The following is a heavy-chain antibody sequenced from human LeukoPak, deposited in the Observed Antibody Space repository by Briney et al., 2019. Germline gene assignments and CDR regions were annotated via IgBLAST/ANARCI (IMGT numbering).Heavy chain of an antibody. CDR1: GGSISSYY. J-gene: IGHJ4*02. D-gene: IGHD5-24*01. V-gene: IGHV4-4*07. CDR2: MYTSGST. Sequence: SETLSLTCSVSGGSISSYYWDWIRQPAGKGLEWIGRMYTSGSTNYNPSLKSRVTMSVDTSKNQFSLKLSSVTAADTAVYYCARGSREMATIFDYWGQGTLAIVSS. CDR3: ARGSREMATIFDY.